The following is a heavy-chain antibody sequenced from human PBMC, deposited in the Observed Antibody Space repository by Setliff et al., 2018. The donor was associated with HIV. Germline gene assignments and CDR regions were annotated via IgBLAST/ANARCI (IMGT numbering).Heavy chain of an antibody. CDR3: ARTDYGGNWGAFDI. CDR2: IFPGDSDT. V-gene: IGHV5-51*01. J-gene: IGHJ3*02. CDR1: RYTFTNYW. D-gene: IGHD4-17*01. Sequence: GESLKISCKGSRYTFTNYWIAWVRQMPGKGLEWMGIIFPGDSDTRYSPSFQRQVTISADKSISTAYLQWSSLKASDTAMYYCARTDYGGNWGAFDIWGQGTLVTVSS.